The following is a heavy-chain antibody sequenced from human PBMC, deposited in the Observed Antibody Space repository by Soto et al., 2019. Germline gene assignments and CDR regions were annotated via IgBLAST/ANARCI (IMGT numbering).Heavy chain of an antibody. V-gene: IGHV3-64D*06. CDR3: VKVSTFYDILTGYYSTNFFDP. CDR1: GFTFSEYS. D-gene: IGHD3-9*01. CDR2: ISSDGDIT. J-gene: IGHJ5*02. Sequence: GGSLRLSCSASGFTFSEYSMHWVRQAPGKGLQYVSTISSDGDITYYADSVKGRFTISRDNSKNTLHLQMNSLRPEDTAVYYCVKVSTFYDILTGYYSTNFFDPWGQGTLVTVSS.